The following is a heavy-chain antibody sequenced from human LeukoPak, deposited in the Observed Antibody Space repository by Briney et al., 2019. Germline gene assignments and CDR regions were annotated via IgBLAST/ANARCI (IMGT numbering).Heavy chain of an antibody. CDR3: AREPRGYSSGWFFDS. CDR2: ICYTGST. Sequence: SETLSLTCSVTGGSISNYYWSWIRQPPGKGLEWIGYICYTGSTNYNPSLKSRVTMSVDMSKNQFSLKLNSGTAADTAVYYCAREPRGYSSGWFFDSWGQGTLVTVSS. J-gene: IGHJ4*02. CDR1: GGSISNYY. D-gene: IGHD6-19*01. V-gene: IGHV4-59*01.